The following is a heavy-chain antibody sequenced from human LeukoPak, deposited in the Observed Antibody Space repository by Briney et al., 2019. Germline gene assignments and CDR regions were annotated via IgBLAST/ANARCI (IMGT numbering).Heavy chain of an antibody. J-gene: IGHJ5*02. V-gene: IGHV4-59*01. D-gene: IGHD2-2*02. CDR1: GGSIRSYY. CDR3: ARHLGYCSSTGCNSWFAP. CDR2: IYYSGNT. Sequence: KPSEALFLTCIVSGGSIRSYYWGWIRQPPGKGLEWIGYIYYSGNTNYNPSLKSRVTMSVDTSKNQFSLKLRSVTAADTAVYYCARHLGYCSSTGCNSWFAPWGQGTLVTVSS.